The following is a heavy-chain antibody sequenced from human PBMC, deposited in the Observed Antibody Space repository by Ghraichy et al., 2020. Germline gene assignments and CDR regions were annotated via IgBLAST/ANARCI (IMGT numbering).Heavy chain of an antibody. CDR1: GYTFTGYY. CDR3: ARDVLLWFGGLEGGYYFDY. D-gene: IGHD3-10*01. J-gene: IGHJ4*02. V-gene: IGHV1-2*02. Sequence: ASVKVSCKASGYTFTGYYMHWVRQAPGQGLEWMGWINPNSGGTNYAQKFQGRVTMTRDTSISTAYMELSRLRSDDTAVYYCARDVLLWFGGLEGGYYFDYWGQGTLVTVSS. CDR2: INPNSGGT.